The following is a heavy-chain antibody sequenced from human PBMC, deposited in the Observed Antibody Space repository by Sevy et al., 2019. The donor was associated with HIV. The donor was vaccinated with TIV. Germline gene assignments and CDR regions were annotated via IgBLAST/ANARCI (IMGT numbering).Heavy chain of an antibody. CDR3: ARDPIPPNYYGSGNYFDY. CDR2: ISYDGSNK. V-gene: IGHV3-30-3*01. CDR1: EFTFSSYA. D-gene: IGHD3-10*01. Sequence: GSLRLSCAASEFTFSSYAMHWVRQAPGKGLEWVAVISYDGSNKYYADSVKGRFTISRDNSKNTLYLQMNSLRAEDTAVYYCARDPIPPNYYGSGNYFDYWGQGTLVTVSS. J-gene: IGHJ4*02.